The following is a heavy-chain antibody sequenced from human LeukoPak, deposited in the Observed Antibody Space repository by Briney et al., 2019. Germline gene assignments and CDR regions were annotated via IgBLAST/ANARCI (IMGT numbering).Heavy chain of an antibody. Sequence: SETLSLTCTVSGGSSNSNFWSWVRQPAGKGLEWIGRIYTSGSTNYNPSLKSRVTMSVDTSKNQFSLRLSSVTAADTAVYYCARDYPLRVTATLDYWGQGTLVTVSS. CDR1: GGSSNSNF. CDR3: ARDYPLRVTATLDY. J-gene: IGHJ4*02. V-gene: IGHV4-4*07. CDR2: IYTSGST. D-gene: IGHD2-21*02.